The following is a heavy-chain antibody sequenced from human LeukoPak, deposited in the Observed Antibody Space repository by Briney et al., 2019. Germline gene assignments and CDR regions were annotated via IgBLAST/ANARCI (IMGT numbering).Heavy chain of an antibody. D-gene: IGHD3-3*01. J-gene: IGHJ4*02. Sequence: GGSLRLSCAASGFTFSRNAMSWVRQAPGKGLEWVSGISGSGSSTYYADSVKGRFTISRDNSKNTLYLQMNSLRAEDTAIYYCARDERLLSFLKWGQGTLVTVSS. CDR1: GFTFSRNA. CDR2: ISGSGSST. CDR3: ARDERLLSFLK. V-gene: IGHV3-23*01.